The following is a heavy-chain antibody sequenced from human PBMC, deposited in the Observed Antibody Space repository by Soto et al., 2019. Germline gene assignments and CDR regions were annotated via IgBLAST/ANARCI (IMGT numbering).Heavy chain of an antibody. V-gene: IGHV4-31*03. CDR2: IYYSGST. Sequence: QVQLQESGPGLVKPSQTLSLTCTVSGGSISSGGYYWSWIRQHPGKGLEWIGYIYYSGSTYYNPSLKRRVTISVDTSKNQFSLKLSSVTAADTAVYYCARDQLGYCSGGSCYPWDYYYGMDVWGQGTTVTVSS. CDR1: GGSISSGGYY. D-gene: IGHD2-15*01. J-gene: IGHJ6*02. CDR3: ARDQLGYCSGGSCYPWDYYYGMDV.